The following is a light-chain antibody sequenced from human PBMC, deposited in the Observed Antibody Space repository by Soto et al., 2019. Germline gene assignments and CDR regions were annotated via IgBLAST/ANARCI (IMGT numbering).Light chain of an antibody. CDR2: GAS. V-gene: IGKV3-15*01. Sequence: EIVLTQSPGTLSLSPWERATLSCRASQSVSSSYLAWYQQKPGQAPRLIIYGASTRATGIPARFSGSGSGTEFTLTISSLQSEDFAVYSCQQYNNWPLTFGGGTKVDIK. J-gene: IGKJ4*01. CDR3: QQYNNWPLT. CDR1: QSVSSSY.